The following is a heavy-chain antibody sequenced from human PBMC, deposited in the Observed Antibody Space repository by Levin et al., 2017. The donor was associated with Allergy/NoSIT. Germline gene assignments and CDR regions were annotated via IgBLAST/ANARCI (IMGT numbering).Heavy chain of an antibody. D-gene: IGHD3-10*01. V-gene: IGHV3-9*01. CDR1: GFTFDDYA. Sequence: GGSLRLSCAASGFTFDDYAMHWVRQAPGKGLEWVSGISWNSGSIGYADSVKGRFTISRDNAKNSLYLQMNSLRAEDTALYYCAKSSGITMIRGGVGDYWGQGTLVTVSS. CDR3: AKSSGITMIRGGVGDY. CDR2: ISWNSGSI. J-gene: IGHJ4*02.